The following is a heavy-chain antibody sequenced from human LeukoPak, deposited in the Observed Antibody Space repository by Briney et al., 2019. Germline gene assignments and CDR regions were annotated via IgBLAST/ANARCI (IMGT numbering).Heavy chain of an antibody. V-gene: IGHV4-34*01. CDR1: GGSFSGYY. CDR3: ARGFRFRYSSSDSDP. D-gene: IGHD6-13*01. Sequence: SETLSLTCAVYGGSFSGYYWSWIRQPPGKGLEWIGEINHSGSTNYNPSLKSRVTISVDTSKNQFSLKLSSVTAADAAVYYCARGFRFRYSSSDSDPWGQGTLVTVSS. J-gene: IGHJ5*02. CDR2: INHSGST.